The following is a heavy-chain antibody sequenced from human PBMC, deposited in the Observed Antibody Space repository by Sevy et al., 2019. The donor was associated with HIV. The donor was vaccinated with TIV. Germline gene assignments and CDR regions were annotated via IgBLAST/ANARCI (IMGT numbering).Heavy chain of an antibody. CDR1: GFTFDDYA. J-gene: IGHJ3*02. D-gene: IGHD1-26*01. V-gene: IGHV3-9*01. CDR3: AKESQVGATTVGMVHAFDI. Sequence: GGSLRLSCAASGFTFDDYAMHWVLQAPGKGLEWVSGISWNSGSIGYADSVKGRFTISRDNAKNSLYLQMNSLRAEDTALYYCAKESQVGATTVGMVHAFDIWGQGTMVTVSS. CDR2: ISWNSGSI.